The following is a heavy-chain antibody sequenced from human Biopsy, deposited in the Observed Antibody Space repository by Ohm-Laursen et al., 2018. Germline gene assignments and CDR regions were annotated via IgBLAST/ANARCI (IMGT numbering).Heavy chain of an antibody. D-gene: IGHD3-22*01. V-gene: IGHV4-31*01. Sequence: TLSLTCPVSGGSISSGGSYWSWIRQRPGKGLEWIGYIFNSANTYYNPSLKNLITISGDTSKNQFSLKLNSVTAADTAVYYCARGDYLDSNGYFWFDPWGQGTLVTVSS. CDR2: IFNSANT. J-gene: IGHJ5*02. CDR1: GGSISSGGSY. CDR3: ARGDYLDSNGYFWFDP.